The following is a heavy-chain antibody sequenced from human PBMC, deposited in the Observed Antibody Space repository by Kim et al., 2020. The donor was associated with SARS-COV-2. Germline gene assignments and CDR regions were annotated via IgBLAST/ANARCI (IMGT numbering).Heavy chain of an antibody. V-gene: IGHV3-30*18. CDR2: ISYDGSNK. CDR1: GFTFSSYG. CDR3: AKDLGYCSGGSCYWGYYY. Sequence: GGSLRLSCAASGFTFSSYGMHWVRQAPGKGLEWVAVISYDGSNKYYADSVKGRFTISRDNSKNTLYLQMNSLRAEDTAVYYCAKDLGYCSGGSCYWGYYY. D-gene: IGHD2-15*01. J-gene: IGHJ6*01.